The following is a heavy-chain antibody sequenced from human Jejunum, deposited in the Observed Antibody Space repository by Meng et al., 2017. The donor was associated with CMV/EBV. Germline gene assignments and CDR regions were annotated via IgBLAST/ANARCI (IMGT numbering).Heavy chain of an antibody. CDR3: AKESYSNDLDY. D-gene: IGHD4-11*01. CDR1: GFTFSNYA. J-gene: IGHJ4*02. CDR2: ISGSGRTT. Sequence: CAASGFTFSNYALNWVRQAPGEGLEWVSTISGSGRTTYYADSMKGRFTISRDNSKNMLYVEMNSLRAEDTAVYYCAKESYSNDLDYWGQGTLVTVSS. V-gene: IGHV3-23*01.